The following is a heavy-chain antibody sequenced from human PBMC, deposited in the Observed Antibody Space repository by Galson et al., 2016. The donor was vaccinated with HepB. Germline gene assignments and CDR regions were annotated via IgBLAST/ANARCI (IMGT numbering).Heavy chain of an antibody. CDR3: ATSGGPTWGSFDY. D-gene: IGHD7-27*01. Sequence: ETLSLTCAVSGGSISSGNWWSWVRQPPGKGLEWIVEIHHSGNTNYNSSLKSRVTISVDKSKRQFSLRLRSVTAADTAVYYCATSGGPTWGSFDYWGQGTLVTVSS. CDR1: GGSISSGNW. V-gene: IGHV4-4*02. J-gene: IGHJ4*02. CDR2: IHHSGNT.